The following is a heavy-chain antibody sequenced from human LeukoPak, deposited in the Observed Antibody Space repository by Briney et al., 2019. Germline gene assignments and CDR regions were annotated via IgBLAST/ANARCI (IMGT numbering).Heavy chain of an antibody. D-gene: IGHD3-10*01. J-gene: IGHJ4*02. CDR3: ARDRQGEYYYGSGSYYYDY. V-gene: IGHV4-39*07. CDR2: IYYSGST. Sequence: SETLSLTCTVSGGSISSSSYYWGWIRQPPGKGLEWIGSIYYSGSTYYNPSLKSRVTISVDTSKNQFSLKLSSVTAADTAVYYCARDRQGEYYYGSGSYYYDYWGPGTLVTVSS. CDR1: GGSISSSSYY.